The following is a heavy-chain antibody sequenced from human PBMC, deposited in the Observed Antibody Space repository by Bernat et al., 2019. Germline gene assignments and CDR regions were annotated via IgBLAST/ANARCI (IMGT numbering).Heavy chain of an antibody. CDR3: ARVGGTAGAGLFDY. J-gene: IGHJ4*02. CDR2: IKHDGSNQ. V-gene: IGHV3-7*03. D-gene: IGHD2-21*02. Sequence: EVQLVESGGGLVQPGGSLRLSCAASGFIFSSFWMSWVRQAPGKGLEWGANIKHDGSNQYYVDFVKGRFTISRDNAKNSLYLQMSSLRAEDAAVYYCARVGGTAGAGLFDYWGQGALLTVSS. CDR1: GFIFSSFW.